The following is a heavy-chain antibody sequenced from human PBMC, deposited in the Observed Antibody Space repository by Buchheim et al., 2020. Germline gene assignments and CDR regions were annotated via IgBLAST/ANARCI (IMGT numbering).Heavy chain of an antibody. Sequence: QVQLVESGGGAVQPGRSLRLSCAASGFTFSSYAMHWVRQAPGKGLEWVAVISYDGSNKYYADSVKGRFTISRDNSKNTLYLQMNSLRAEDTAVYYCARRKTYYHDSSAVGPFDYWGQGTL. CDR1: GFTFSSYA. CDR3: ARRKTYYHDSSAVGPFDY. CDR2: ISYDGSNK. J-gene: IGHJ4*02. D-gene: IGHD3-22*01. V-gene: IGHV3-30-3*01.